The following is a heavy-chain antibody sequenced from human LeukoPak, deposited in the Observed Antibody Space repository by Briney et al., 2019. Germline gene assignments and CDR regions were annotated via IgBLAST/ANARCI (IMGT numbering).Heavy chain of an antibody. D-gene: IGHD6-13*01. CDR1: GVTFSSDW. J-gene: IGHJ4*02. Sequence: GGSLRLSCAASGVTFSSDWMHWVRQAPGKGLVWVSRINSDGSSTSYADSVKGRFTISRDNAKNTLYLQMNSLRAEDTAVYYCARDSRLVAAAGPDYWGQGTLVTVSS. V-gene: IGHV3-74*01. CDR2: INSDGSST. CDR3: ARDSRLVAAAGPDY.